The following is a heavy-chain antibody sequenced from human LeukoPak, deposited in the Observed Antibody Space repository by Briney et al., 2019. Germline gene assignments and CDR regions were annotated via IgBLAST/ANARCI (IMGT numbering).Heavy chain of an antibody. CDR2: IYHSGST. D-gene: IGHD5-12*01. V-gene: IGHV4-4*02. CDR1: GDSISSSNW. Sequence: SGTLSLTCAVSGDSISSSNWWSWVRQPPGKGLEWIGQIYHSGSTNYNPSLKSRVTISLVKSKNQLSLELTSVTAADTAVYYCARSFRYSGYDYYFDPWGQGSLVTVSS. CDR3: ARSFRYSGYDYYFDP. J-gene: IGHJ5*02.